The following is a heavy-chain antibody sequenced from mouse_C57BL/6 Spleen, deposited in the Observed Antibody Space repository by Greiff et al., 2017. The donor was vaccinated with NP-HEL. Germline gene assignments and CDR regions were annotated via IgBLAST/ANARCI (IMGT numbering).Heavy chain of an antibody. Sequence: QVQLQQSGAELARPGASVKMSCKASGYTFPSYTMHWVKQRPGQGLEWIGYINPSSGYTKYNQKFKDKATLTADKSSSTAYMQLSSLTSEDSAVYYCARSSYYGRDARDYWGQGTSVTVSS. CDR3: ARSSYYGRDARDY. CDR1: GYTFPSYT. J-gene: IGHJ4*01. D-gene: IGHD1-1*01. V-gene: IGHV1-4*01. CDR2: INPSSGYT.